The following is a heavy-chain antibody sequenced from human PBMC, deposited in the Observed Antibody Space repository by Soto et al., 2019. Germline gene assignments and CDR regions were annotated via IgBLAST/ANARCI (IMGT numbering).Heavy chain of an antibody. CDR1: GGSISSGGYY. J-gene: IGHJ5*02. Sequence: PSETLSLTCTVSGGSISSGGYYWSWIRQHPGKGLEWIGYIYYSGSTYYDPSLKSRVTISVDTSKNQFSLKLSSVTAADTAVYYCARVGGINWFDPWGQGTLVTVSS. CDR2: IYYSGST. V-gene: IGHV4-31*03. D-gene: IGHD3-16*01. CDR3: ARVGGINWFDP.